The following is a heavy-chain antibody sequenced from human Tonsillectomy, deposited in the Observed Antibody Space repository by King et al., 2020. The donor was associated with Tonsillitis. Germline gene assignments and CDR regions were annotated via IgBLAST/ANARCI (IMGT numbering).Heavy chain of an antibody. V-gene: IGHV4-39*01. CDR3: ARVSRLGIYYFDY. J-gene: IGHJ4*02. Sequence: QLQESGPGLVKPSETLSLTCTVSGGSISSSSYYWGWIRQPPGKGLEWIGSIYYSGSTYYNPSLKSRVTMSVDTSNNQFSLKLSSVTAADTAVYYCARVSRLGIYYFDYWGQGPLVTVSS. CDR2: IYYSGST. D-gene: IGHD3-22*01. CDR1: GGSISSSSYY.